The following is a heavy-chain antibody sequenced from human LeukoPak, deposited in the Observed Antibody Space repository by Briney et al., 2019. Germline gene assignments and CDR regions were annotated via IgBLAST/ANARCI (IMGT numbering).Heavy chain of an antibody. D-gene: IGHD1-1*01. CDR3: ARDGLQAAFDI. J-gene: IGHJ3*02. V-gene: IGHV1-69*13. CDR1: GATFTSYA. CDR2: IIPIFGKT. Sequence: SVTVSFTASGATFTSYAISWVRRAPGQGLEWMGGIIPIFGKTDYAQKFQGRVTITADESTSTAYMELSSLRSEDTAVYYCARDGLQAAFDIWGQGTMVTVSS.